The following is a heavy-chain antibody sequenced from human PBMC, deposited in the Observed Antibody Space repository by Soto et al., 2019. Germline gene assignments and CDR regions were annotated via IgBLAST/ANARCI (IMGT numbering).Heavy chain of an antibody. J-gene: IGHJ3*02. Sequence: GGSLRLSCAASGFTFSSYAMSWVRQAPGKGLEWVSAISGSGGTTYYADSVKGRFTFSRDNSKNTLYLQMNGLRAEDTAVYYCFKKAKGWFSAFDIWCQGIMVTVS. CDR1: GFTFSSYA. D-gene: IGHD6-19*01. CDR3: FKKAKGWFSAFDI. V-gene: IGHV3-23*01. CDR2: ISGSGGTT.